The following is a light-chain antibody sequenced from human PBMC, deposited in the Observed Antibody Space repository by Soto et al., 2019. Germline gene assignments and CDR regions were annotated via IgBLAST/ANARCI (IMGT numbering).Light chain of an antibody. Sequence: QTVVTQAPSLTVSPGGTVTLTCASGTGAVTSGFYPSWFQQKPGQAPRSLIYSTGNKHSWTPARFSGSLLGGKAALTLSGVQPEDEAEYYCLLYYGGAQVFGGGTKLTVL. CDR1: TGAVTSGFY. V-gene: IGLV7-43*01. J-gene: IGLJ2*01. CDR2: STG. CDR3: LLYYGGAQV.